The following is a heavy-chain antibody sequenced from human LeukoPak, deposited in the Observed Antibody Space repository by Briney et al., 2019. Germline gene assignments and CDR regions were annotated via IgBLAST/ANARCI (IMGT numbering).Heavy chain of an antibody. D-gene: IGHD3-22*01. CDR3: ARVLHKRNYDSSVYYGY. Sequence: GGSLRLSCAASGFTFSSYSMNWVRQAPGKGLEWVSYISSSSTTIYYADSVKGRFTISRDNAKNSPYLQMNSLRAEDTAVYYCARVLHKRNYDSSVYYGYWGQGTLVTVSS. V-gene: IGHV3-48*01. CDR2: ISSSSTTI. CDR1: GFTFSSYS. J-gene: IGHJ4*02.